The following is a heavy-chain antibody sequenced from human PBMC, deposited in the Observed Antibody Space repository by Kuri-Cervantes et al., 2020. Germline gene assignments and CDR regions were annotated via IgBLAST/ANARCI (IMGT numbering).Heavy chain of an antibody. CDR1: GFTFDDYA. CDR2: ISWNSGSI. J-gene: IGHJ6*03. CDR3: ARDRTRYSYGPEVYYYYYYYMDV. D-gene: IGHD5-18*01. Sequence: SLKISCAASGFTFDDYAMHWVRQAPGKGLEWVSGISWNSGSIGYADSVKGRFTISRDNAKNSLYLQMNSLRAEDTAVYYCARDRTRYSYGPEVYYYYYYYMDVWGKGTTVTVSS. V-gene: IGHV3-9*01.